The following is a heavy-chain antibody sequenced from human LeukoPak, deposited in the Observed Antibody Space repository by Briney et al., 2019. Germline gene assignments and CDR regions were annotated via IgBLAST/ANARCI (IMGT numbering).Heavy chain of an antibody. Sequence: GGSLRLSCAASGFTFSDYYMSWIRQAPGKGLEWVANIKQDGSEKYYVDSVKGRFTISRDNAKNSLYLQMNSLRAEDTAVYYCANSRGFDYWGQGTLVTVSS. V-gene: IGHV3-7*01. J-gene: IGHJ4*02. D-gene: IGHD2/OR15-2a*01. CDR2: IKQDGSEK. CDR3: ANSRGFDY. CDR1: GFTFSDYY.